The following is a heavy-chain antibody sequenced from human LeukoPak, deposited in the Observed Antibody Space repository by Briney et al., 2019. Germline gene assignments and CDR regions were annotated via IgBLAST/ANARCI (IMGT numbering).Heavy chain of an antibody. V-gene: IGHV1-69*05. CDR2: IIPIFGTA. CDR1: GGTFSSYA. D-gene: IGHD6-25*01. Sequence: SVKVSCKASGGTFSSYAISWVRQAPGQGLEWMGGIIPIFGTANYAQKFQGRVTITTDESTSTAYTELSSLRSEDTAVYYCARRQRYYFDYWGQGTLVTVSS. J-gene: IGHJ4*02. CDR3: ARRQRYYFDY.